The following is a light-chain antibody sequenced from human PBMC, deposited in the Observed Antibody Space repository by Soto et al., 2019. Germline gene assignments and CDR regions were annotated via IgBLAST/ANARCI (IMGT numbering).Light chain of an antibody. CDR1: QSISSY. Sequence: EFVLTQSPDTLSLPPGERATLSCRASQSISSYLAGYHQKTAEAPRRLIFDAASRAAASTAGLSGGGSGTAFTPTISSRVPEDFSAYYCHQYNNRPLITFGQGTRLEIK. V-gene: IGKV3-11*01. CDR2: DAA. J-gene: IGKJ5*01. CDR3: HQYNNRPLIT.